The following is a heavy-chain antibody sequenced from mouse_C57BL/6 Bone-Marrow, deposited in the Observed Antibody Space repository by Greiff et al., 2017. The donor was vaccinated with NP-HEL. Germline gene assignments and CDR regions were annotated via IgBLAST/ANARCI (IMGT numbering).Heavy chain of an antibody. CDR2: IHPNSGST. CDR3: ARYGNYVWYFDV. J-gene: IGHJ1*03. CDR1: GYTFTSYW. D-gene: IGHD2-1*01. Sequence: QVQLQQPGAELVKPGASVKLSCKASGYTFTSYWMHWVKQRPGQGLEWIGMIHPNSGSTNYNEKFKSKATLTVDKSSSTAYMQLSSLTSEDSAVYYCARYGNYVWYFDVWGTGTTGTVSS. V-gene: IGHV1-64*01.